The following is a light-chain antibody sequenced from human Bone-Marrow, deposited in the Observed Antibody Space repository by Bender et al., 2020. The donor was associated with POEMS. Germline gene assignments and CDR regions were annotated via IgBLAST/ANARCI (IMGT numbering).Light chain of an antibody. V-gene: IGLV1-44*01. Sequence: QSVLTQPPSASATPGQRVDISCSGSNSNIGINAVSWYQQLPGDAPKLLIYEDSRRHSGVPDRFSGSKSGSSAFLGISGLQSEDEAYYDCAGWDDRLNAVFGGGTKVTVL. CDR3: AGWDDRLNAV. CDR2: EDS. J-gene: IGLJ2*01. CDR1: NSNIGINA.